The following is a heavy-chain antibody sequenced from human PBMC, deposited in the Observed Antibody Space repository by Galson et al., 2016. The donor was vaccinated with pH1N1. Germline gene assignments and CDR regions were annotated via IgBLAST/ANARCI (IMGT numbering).Heavy chain of an antibody. CDR2: VNPGGSTI. Sequence: QSGAEVKKPGESPKISCKASGYSFTRYWIAWVRQVPGKGLEWVGVVNPGGSTIRYSPPFQGQVTIPSDKSINTAYLQWISLKASDTATYYCARQYDFGDYRGDAFDIWGQGTMVIVSS. V-gene: IGHV5-51*03. D-gene: IGHD4-17*01. CDR3: ARQYDFGDYRGDAFDI. CDR1: GYSFTRYW. J-gene: IGHJ3*02.